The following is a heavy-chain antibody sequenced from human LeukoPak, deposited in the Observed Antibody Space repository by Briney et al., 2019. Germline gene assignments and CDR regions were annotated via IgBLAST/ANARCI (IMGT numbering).Heavy chain of an antibody. V-gene: IGHV3-23*01. D-gene: IGHD6-19*01. CDR2: ISSGGTT. CDR3: AKDYITVAALSDDFDY. CDR1: GFTSSSYA. Sequence: GGSLRLSCAASGFTSSSYAMSWVRQAPGKGLAWVSSISSGGTTYYADSVKGRFTISRDNSKNTLYLQMNSLRAEDTAIYYCAKDYITVAALSDDFDYWGQGTLVTVSS. J-gene: IGHJ4*02.